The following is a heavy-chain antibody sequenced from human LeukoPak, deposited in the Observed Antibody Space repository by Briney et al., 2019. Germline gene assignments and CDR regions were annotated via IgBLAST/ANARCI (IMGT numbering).Heavy chain of an antibody. V-gene: IGHV4-59*08. CDR1: GGSLSSSY. D-gene: IGHD2-8*01. CDR2: SYYTGNT. J-gene: IGHJ3*01. CDR3: ARRVYNRGLYDLGAFDL. Sequence: PSETLSLTCTVSGGSLSSSYWSWIRQPPGGGLEWIGYSYYTGNTNYSPALTSRVTISFATSKNQFSLNLRSVTATDTAVYYCARRVYNRGLYDLGAFDLWGQGTMVTVSS.